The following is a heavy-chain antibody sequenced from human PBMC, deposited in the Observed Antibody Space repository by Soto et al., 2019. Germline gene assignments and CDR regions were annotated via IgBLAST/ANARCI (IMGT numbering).Heavy chain of an antibody. Sequence: VESLKISCKGSGYSFTSYWIGWVRQMPGKGLERMGIIYPGDSDTRYSPSFQGQVTISADKSISTAYLQWSSLKASDTAMYYCARHGKTMVRHRHYYYCGMDVWGQGTTVTVSS. D-gene: IGHD3-10*01. J-gene: IGHJ6*02. CDR3: ARHGKTMVRHRHYYYCGMDV. CDR2: IYPGDSDT. CDR1: GYSFTSYW. V-gene: IGHV5-51*01.